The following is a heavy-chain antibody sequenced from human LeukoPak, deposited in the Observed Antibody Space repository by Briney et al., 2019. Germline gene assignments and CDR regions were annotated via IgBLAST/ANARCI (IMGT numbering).Heavy chain of an antibody. CDR2: IYHSGNT. CDR3: AKMSSSSNWFDP. Sequence: KSSQTLSLTCAVSGGSMSSGGYSWSWIRQPPGQGLEFIGYIYHSGNTYYIPSLKSRVTISVDRSKNQLSLKLTSVTAADTAVYFRAKMSSSSNWFDPWGQGTLVTVSS. CDR1: GGSMSSGGYS. J-gene: IGHJ5*02. V-gene: IGHV4-30-2*01. D-gene: IGHD6-6*01.